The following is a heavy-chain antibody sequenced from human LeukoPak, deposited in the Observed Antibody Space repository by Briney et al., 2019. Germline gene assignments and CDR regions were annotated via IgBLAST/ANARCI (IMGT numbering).Heavy chain of an antibody. Sequence: ASVKVSCKVSGYTLTELSMHWVRQAPGKGLEWMGGFDPEDGETVYAQKFQGRVTMTEDTSTDTAYMELSSLRSEDTAVYYCASGYSYGARDYYYYGMDVWGQGTTVTVSS. CDR1: GYTLTELS. V-gene: IGHV1-24*01. CDR2: FDPEDGET. CDR3: ASGYSYGARDYYYYGMDV. D-gene: IGHD5-18*01. J-gene: IGHJ6*02.